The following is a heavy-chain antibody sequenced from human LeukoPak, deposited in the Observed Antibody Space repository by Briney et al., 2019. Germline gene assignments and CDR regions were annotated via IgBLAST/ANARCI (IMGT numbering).Heavy chain of an antibody. Sequence: SETLSLTCTVSGGSISSYCWSWIRQPPGKGLEWIGYIFYSGSTNYNPSLKSRVTISVDTSMNQFSLKLSSVTAADTAVYYCVRSDDFWSGYYGYWGQGTLVTVSS. D-gene: IGHD3-3*01. CDR1: GGSISSYC. CDR2: IFYSGST. J-gene: IGHJ4*02. CDR3: VRSDDFWSGYYGY. V-gene: IGHV4-59*01.